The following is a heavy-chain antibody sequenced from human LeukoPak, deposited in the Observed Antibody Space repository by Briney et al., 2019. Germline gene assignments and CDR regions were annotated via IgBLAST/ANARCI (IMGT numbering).Heavy chain of an antibody. J-gene: IGHJ4*02. CDR1: GYTFTGYY. D-gene: IGHD6-19*01. V-gene: IGHV1-2*02. CDR3: ARGRSMSSGWYVDY. Sequence: ASVKVSCKASGYTFTGYYMHWVRQAPGQGLEWMGWINPNSGGTNYAQKFQGRVTMTRDTSISTAYMELSRLRSDDTAVYYCARGRSMSSGWYVDYWGQGTLVTASS. CDR2: INPNSGGT.